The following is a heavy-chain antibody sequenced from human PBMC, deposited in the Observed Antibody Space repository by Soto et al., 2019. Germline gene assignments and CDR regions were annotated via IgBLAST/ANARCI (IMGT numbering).Heavy chain of an antibody. CDR2: INHSGST. D-gene: IGHD3-22*01. J-gene: IGHJ4*02. Sequence: LSLTCAVYGGSFSGYYWSWIRQPPGKGLEWIGEINHSGSTNYNPSLKSRVTISVDTSKNQFSLKLSSVTAADTAVYYCARGRNSSGPFDYWGQGTLVTVSS. CDR1: GGSFSGYY. CDR3: ARGRNSSGPFDY. V-gene: IGHV4-34*01.